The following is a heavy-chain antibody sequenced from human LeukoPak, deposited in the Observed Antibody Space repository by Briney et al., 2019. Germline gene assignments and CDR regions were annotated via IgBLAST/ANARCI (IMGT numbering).Heavy chain of an antibody. J-gene: IGHJ3*01. CDR2: IDQGGSLK. CDR3: VRDKGGRSGAIYYDAFDV. V-gene: IGHV3-7*01. Sequence: GGSLRLSCATSGFTFNTYWMIWVRQAPGKGLEWVANIDQGGSLKYYVDSPKGRFTISRDNAKNSLYLQMSSLRAEDTAVYYCVRDKGGRSGAIYYDAFDVWGQGTMVTVSS. CDR1: GFTFNTYW. D-gene: IGHD1-26*01.